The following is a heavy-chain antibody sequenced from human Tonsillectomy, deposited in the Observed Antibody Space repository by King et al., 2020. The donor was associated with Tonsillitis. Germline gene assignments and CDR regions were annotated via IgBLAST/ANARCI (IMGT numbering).Heavy chain of an antibody. J-gene: IGHJ5*02. V-gene: IGHV3-64D*06. CDR2: ISSNGSWT. CDR3: VKALRRECSSTSCRNCFDL. D-gene: IGHD2-2*01. Sequence: VQLVESGGGLVQPGGSLRLSCSASGFTFSTYAMHWVRQAPGKGLEYVSVISSNGSWTYYADSVKGRFTISRDNSKNTLYLQMSSLRAEDTAIYYCVKALRRECSSTSCRNCFDLWGQGTLVTVSS. CDR1: GFTFSTYA.